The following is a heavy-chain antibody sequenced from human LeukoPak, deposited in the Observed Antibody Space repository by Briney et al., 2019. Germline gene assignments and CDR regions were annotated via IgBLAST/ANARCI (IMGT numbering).Heavy chain of an antibody. J-gene: IGHJ5*02. CDR3: ARAAGTLWFGELLT. Sequence: QSGGSLRLSCAASGFTFSSYGMHWVRRAPGKGLEWVAVIWYDGSNKYYADSVKGRFTISRDNSKNTLYLQMNSLRAEDTAVYYCARAAGTLWFGELLTWGQGTLVTVSS. V-gene: IGHV3-33*08. CDR1: GFTFSSYG. CDR2: IWYDGSNK. D-gene: IGHD3-10*01.